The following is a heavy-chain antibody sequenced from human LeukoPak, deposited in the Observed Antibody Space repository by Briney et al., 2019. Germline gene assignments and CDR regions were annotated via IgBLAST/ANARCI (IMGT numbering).Heavy chain of an antibody. CDR1: GYYIGSAFY. Sequence: SETLSLTCSVSGYYIGSAFYWAWIRQPPGKGLEWIGYIYHTGVTYHNPSLKSRVTISVDTSENQFSLKLNSVTAADTAVYYCARNLRYFDWLPLYAFDIWGPGTMVTVSS. CDR3: ARNLRYFDWLPLYAFDI. J-gene: IGHJ3*02. CDR2: IYHTGVT. V-gene: IGHV4-38-2*02. D-gene: IGHD3-9*01.